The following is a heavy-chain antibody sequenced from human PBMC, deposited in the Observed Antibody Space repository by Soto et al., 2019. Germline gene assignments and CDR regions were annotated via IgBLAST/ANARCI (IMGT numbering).Heavy chain of an antibody. CDR1: GFTFSSYG. J-gene: IGHJ6*02. CDR2: INSAGRST. CDR3: AIDPPQYYDFWRGYYYSYYGMDV. Sequence: EVQLVESGGGLVQPGGSLRLSCAASGFTFSSYGMHWVRQAPGKGLVCVSRINSAGRSTSYADSVKGRFTISRDNAQHTLYLPMKGLRAEDTAVYYCAIDPPQYYDFWRGYYYSYYGMDVWGQGTTVTVSS. V-gene: IGHV3-74*01. D-gene: IGHD3-3*01.